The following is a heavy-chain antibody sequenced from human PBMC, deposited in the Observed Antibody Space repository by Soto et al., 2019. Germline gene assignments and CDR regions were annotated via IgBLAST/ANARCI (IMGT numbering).Heavy chain of an antibody. CDR3: ARVISARLYYFYAMDV. CDR1: GGIFSSYA. D-gene: IGHD6-6*01. Sequence: QVQLVQSGAEVKKPGSSVKVSCKASGGIFSSYAISWVRQAPGQGLEWMGGIIPLFGTTDYAQKFQGRVTITADESTSTAYMELSSLRSEDPAVFYCARVISARLYYFYAMDVWGQGTTVIVSS. V-gene: IGHV1-69*01. CDR2: IIPLFGTT. J-gene: IGHJ6*02.